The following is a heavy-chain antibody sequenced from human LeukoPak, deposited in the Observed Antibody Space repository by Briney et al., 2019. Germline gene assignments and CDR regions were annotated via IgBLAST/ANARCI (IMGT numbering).Heavy chain of an antibody. J-gene: IGHJ4*02. V-gene: IGHV4-59*01. CDR2: IYYSGST. Sequence: PSETLPLTCTVSGGSISSYYWSWIRQPPGKGLEWIGYIYYSGSTNYNPSLKSRVTISVDTSKNQFSLKLSSVTAADTAVYYCARGSPAPDYWGQGTLVTVSS. D-gene: IGHD1-26*01. CDR3: ARGSPAPDY. CDR1: GGSISSYY.